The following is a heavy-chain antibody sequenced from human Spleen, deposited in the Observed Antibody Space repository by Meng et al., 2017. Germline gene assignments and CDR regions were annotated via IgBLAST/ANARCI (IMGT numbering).Heavy chain of an antibody. D-gene: IGHD4-11*01. V-gene: IGHV1-18*04. J-gene: IGHJ4*02. CDR2: ISAYNGNT. Sequence: ASVKVSCKASGYTVTSYHMHWVRQAPGQGLEWMGWISAYNGNTNYAQKLQGRVTITADESTSTAYMELSSLRSEDTAVYYCARGSAEHKTTNTSFDYWGQGSLVTVSS. CDR3: ARGSAEHKTTNTSFDY. CDR1: GYTVTSYH.